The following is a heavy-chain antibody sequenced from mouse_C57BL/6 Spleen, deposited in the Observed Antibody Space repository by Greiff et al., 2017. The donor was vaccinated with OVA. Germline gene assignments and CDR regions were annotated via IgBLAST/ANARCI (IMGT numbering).Heavy chain of an antibody. CDR1: GYAFSSSW. V-gene: IGHV1-82*01. Sequence: VQLVESGPELVKPGASVKISCKASGYAFSSSWMNWVKQRPGTGLEWIGRIYPGDGDTNYNGKFKGQATLTADKSYSTAYMQLSRLTSEDSAVYFCAREDSSGPYAMDYWGQGTSVTVSS. D-gene: IGHD3-2*02. CDR2: IYPGDGDT. J-gene: IGHJ4*01. CDR3: AREDSSGPYAMDY.